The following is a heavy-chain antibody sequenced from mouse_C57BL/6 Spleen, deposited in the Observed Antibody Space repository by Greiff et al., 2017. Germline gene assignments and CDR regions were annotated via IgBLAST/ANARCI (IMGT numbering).Heavy chain of an antibody. CDR1: GFNIKNTY. CDR3: ASPIYYDYDWFAY. Sequence: VQLQQSVAELVRPGASVKLSCTASGFNIKNTYMHWVKQRPEQGLEWIGRIDPANGNTKYAPKFQGKATITADTSSNTAYLQLSSLPSEDTAIYYCASPIYYDYDWFAYWGQGTLVTVSA. CDR2: IDPANGNT. V-gene: IGHV14-3*01. J-gene: IGHJ3*01. D-gene: IGHD2-4*01.